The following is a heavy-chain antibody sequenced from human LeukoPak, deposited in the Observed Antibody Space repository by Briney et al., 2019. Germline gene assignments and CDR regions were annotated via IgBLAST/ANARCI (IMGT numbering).Heavy chain of an antibody. CDR3: AKDRSWYVDY. V-gene: IGHV3-30-3*01. CDR1: GFTFSSYA. Sequence: GGSLRLSCAASGFTFSSYAMHWVRQAPGKGLEWVAVISYDGSNKYYADSVKGRFTISRDNSKNTLYLQMNSLRAEDTAVYYCAKDRSWYVDYWGQGTLVTVSS. J-gene: IGHJ4*02. CDR2: ISYDGSNK. D-gene: IGHD6-13*01.